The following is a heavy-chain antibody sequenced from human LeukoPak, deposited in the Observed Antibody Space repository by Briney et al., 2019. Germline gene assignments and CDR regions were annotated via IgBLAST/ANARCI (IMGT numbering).Heavy chain of an antibody. CDR2: INHSGST. Sequence: GSLRLSCAVSGFRVSDYYMSWVRQAPGKGLEWIGEINHSGSTNYNPSLKSRVTISVDTSKNQFSLKLSSVTAADTAVYYCARLWFGELSVWFDPWGQGTLVTVSS. CDR1: GFRVSDYY. J-gene: IGHJ5*02. CDR3: ARLWFGELSVWFDP. V-gene: IGHV4-34*01. D-gene: IGHD3-10*01.